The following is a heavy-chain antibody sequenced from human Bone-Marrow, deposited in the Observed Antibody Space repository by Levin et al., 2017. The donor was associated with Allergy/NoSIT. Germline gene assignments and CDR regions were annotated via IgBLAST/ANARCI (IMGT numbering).Heavy chain of an antibody. CDR2: ISYDGSNK. V-gene: IGHV3-30*18. D-gene: IGHD1-26*01. CDR3: AKVGEVGATMSPYFDY. CDR1: GFTFSSYG. Sequence: GGSLRLSCAASGFTFSSYGMHWVRQAPGKGLEWVAVISYDGSNKYYADSVKGRFTISRDNSKNTLYLQMNSLRAEDTAVYYCAKVGEVGATMSPYFDYWGQGTLVTVSS. J-gene: IGHJ4*02.